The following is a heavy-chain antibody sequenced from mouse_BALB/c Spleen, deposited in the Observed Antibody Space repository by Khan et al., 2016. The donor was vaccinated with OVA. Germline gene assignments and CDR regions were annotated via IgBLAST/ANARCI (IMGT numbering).Heavy chain of an antibody. Sequence: QVQLKESGPELVKPGASVRISCKASGYTFTIYYIHWVKQRPGQGLEWIGWIYPGNVNTGYNEKFKGKATLNADKSSSTAYMQLSSLTSEDSAVYFCARWGGNYPSYAMDYWGQGTSVTVSS. J-gene: IGHJ4*01. V-gene: IGHV1S56*01. CDR1: GYTFTIYY. D-gene: IGHD2-1*01. CDR3: ARWGGNYPSYAMDY. CDR2: IYPGNVNT.